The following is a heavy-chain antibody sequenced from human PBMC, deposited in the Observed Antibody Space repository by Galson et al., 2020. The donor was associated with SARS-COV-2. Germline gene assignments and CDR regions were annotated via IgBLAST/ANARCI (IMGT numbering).Heavy chain of an antibody. CDR3: ASTWAADWYCDL. J-gene: IGHJ2*01. V-gene: IGHV4-39*07. CDR1: GGSISTTTYS. Sequence: SETLSLTCSVSGGSISTTTYSWGRIRQPPGKGLEWIGTIHYSGSTYYHPSLRSRVTISVDTSKTQFSLRLSSVTAADTAVYSCASTWAADWYCDLCGRGSQVTVSS. CDR2: IHYSGST. D-gene: IGHD6-25*01.